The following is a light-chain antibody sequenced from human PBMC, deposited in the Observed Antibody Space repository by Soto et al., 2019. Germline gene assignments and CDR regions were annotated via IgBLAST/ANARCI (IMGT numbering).Light chain of an antibody. CDR3: QQYYSVPRT. CDR1: QSVLYSFNNRNS. Sequence: DIVMTQSPDSLAVSLGERATINCRSSQSVLYSFNNRNSLAWYQQKPGQPPKLLIYWASTLEFGVPDRFSGSGSGTDFTLTISSLQAEDAAVYYCQQYYSVPRTFGQGTKVEIK. CDR2: WAS. J-gene: IGKJ1*01. V-gene: IGKV4-1*01.